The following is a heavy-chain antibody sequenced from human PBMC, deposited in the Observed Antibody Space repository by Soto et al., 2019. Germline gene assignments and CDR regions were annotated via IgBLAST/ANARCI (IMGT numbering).Heavy chain of an antibody. Sequence: EVQLLESGGGLVQPGGSLRLSCAASGFTFSSYAMSWVRQAPGKGLEWVSAISGSGGSTYYAASVKGRFTISRDNSQNTLYLQMNGLRAEDTAVYYCAKLGFRDVSSSWPAFDWGQGTTVTVSS. CDR2: ISGSGGST. CDR3: AKLGFRDVSSSWPAFD. V-gene: IGHV3-23*01. D-gene: IGHD6-13*01. J-gene: IGHJ6*02. CDR1: GFTFSSYA.